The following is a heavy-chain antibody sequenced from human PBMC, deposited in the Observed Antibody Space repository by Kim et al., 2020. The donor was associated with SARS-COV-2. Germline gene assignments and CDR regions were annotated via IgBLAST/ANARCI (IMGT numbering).Heavy chain of an antibody. CDR3: VRDIAAAGTYYGMDV. J-gene: IGHJ6*02. CDR1: GFTFSSYA. Sequence: GGSLRLSCAASGFTFSSYAMHWVRQALGKGLEWVAVISYDGSNKYYADSVKGRFTISRDNSKNTLYLQMNSLRAEDTAVYYCVRDIAAAGTYYGMDVWGQGTTVTVSS. D-gene: IGHD6-13*01. CDR2: ISYDGSNK. V-gene: IGHV3-30*04.